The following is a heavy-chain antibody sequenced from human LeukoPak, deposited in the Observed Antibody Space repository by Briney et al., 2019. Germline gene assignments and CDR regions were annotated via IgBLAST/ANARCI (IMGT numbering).Heavy chain of an antibody. CDR2: INHSGST. J-gene: IGHJ4*02. D-gene: IGHD2-15*01. CDR3: ARRYGYCSGGSCYRPRYYFDY. CDR1: GGSFSGYY. V-gene: IGHV4-34*01. Sequence: KPSETLSLTCAVYGGSFSGYYWSWIRQPPGKGLEWIGEINHSGSTNYNPSLKSRVTISVDTSKNQFSLKLSSVTAADTAVYYCARRYGYCSGGSCYRPRYYFDYWGQGTLVTVSS.